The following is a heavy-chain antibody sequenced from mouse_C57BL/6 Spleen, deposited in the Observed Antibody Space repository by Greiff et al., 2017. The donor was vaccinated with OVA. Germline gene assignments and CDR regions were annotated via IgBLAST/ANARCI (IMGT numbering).Heavy chain of an antibody. CDR3: ARVPYYGSSSYYFED. CDR2: IYPGGGYT. V-gene: IGHV1-63*01. D-gene: IGHD1-1*01. J-gene: IGHJ2*01. Sequence: QVHVKQSGAELVRPGTSVKMSCKASGYTFTNYWIGWAKQRPGHGLEWIGDIYPGGGYTNYNEKFKGKATLTADKSSSTAYMQFSSLTSEDSAIYYCARVPYYGSSSYYFEDWGQGTTLTVSS. CDR1: GYTFTNYW.